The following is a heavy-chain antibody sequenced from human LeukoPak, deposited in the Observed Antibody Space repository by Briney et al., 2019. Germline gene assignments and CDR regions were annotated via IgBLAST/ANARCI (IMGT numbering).Heavy chain of an antibody. CDR3: AEDRSTMIPASFDY. Sequence: GGSLGLSCAASGFTFSSYAMSWVRQAPGKGLEWVSAISGSGGSTYYADSVKGRFIISRDNSKNTLYLQMNSLRAEDTAVYYCAEDRSTMIPASFDYWGQGTLVTVSS. CDR2: ISGSGGST. J-gene: IGHJ4*02. CDR1: GFTFSSYA. V-gene: IGHV3-23*01. D-gene: IGHD3-22*01.